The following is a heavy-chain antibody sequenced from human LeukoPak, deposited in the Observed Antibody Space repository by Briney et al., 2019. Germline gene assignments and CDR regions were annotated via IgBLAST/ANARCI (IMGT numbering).Heavy chain of an antibody. CDR1: GFTFSSYS. D-gene: IGHD6-19*01. CDR3: AKDRDSSAWYSLGYFDY. CDR2: ISSSSYI. J-gene: IGHJ4*02. V-gene: IGHV3-21*04. Sequence: GGSLRLSCAASGFTFSSYSMNWVRQAPGKGLEWVSSISSSSYIYYADSVKGRFTISRDNSKNTLYLQMNSLRAEDTAVYHCAKDRDSSAWYSLGYFDYWGQGTLVTVSS.